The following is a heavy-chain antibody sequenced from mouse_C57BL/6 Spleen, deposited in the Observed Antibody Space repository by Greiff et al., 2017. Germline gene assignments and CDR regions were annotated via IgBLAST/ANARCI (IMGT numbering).Heavy chain of an antibody. V-gene: IGHV1-82*01. CDR2: IYPGDGDT. Sequence: QVQLQQSGPELVKPGASVKISCKASGYAFSSSWMNWVKQRPGKGLEWIGRIYPGDGDTNYNGKFKGKATLTADKSSSTAYMQLSSLTSEDSAVYFCAPLIYYYGSSEDWYFDVWGTGTTVTVSS. CDR3: APLIYYYGSSEDWYFDV. J-gene: IGHJ1*03. D-gene: IGHD1-1*01. CDR1: GYAFSSSW.